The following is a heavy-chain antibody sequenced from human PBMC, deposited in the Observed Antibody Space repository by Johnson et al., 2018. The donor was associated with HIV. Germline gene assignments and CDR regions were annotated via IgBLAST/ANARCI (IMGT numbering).Heavy chain of an antibody. CDR2: ISSSGSTI. CDR3: AREGRTGPDTFDI. J-gene: IGHJ3*02. CDR1: GFTFNIYA. Sequence: VQLVESGGGLVQPGGSLRLSCAGSGFTFNIYAMNWVRQAPGKGLEWVSYISSSGSTIYYADSVKGRFTVSRDNSKNTLFLQMNGLRAEDTAVYYCAREGRTGPDTFDIWGQGTMLTVSS. V-gene: IGHV3-48*01.